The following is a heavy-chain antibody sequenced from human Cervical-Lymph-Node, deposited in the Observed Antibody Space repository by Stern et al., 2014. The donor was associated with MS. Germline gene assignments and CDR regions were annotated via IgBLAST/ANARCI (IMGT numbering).Heavy chain of an antibody. CDR2: VIPIFGTA. CDR3: ARGELKEGLVRGMDV. Sequence: QVQLVQSGAEVKKPGASVKVSCKASGGTLSTYAISWVRQAPGQGTAWMGGVIPIFGTANYAQKFQGRVTITADESTSTAYMELSSLRSEDTAVYYCARGELKEGLVRGMDVWGQGTTVTVSS. CDR1: GGTLSTYA. V-gene: IGHV1-69*01. J-gene: IGHJ6*02. D-gene: IGHD1-26*01.